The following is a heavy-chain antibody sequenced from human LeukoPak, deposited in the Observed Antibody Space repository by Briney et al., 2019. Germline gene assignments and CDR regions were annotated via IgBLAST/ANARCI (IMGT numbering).Heavy chain of an antibody. Sequence: GGSLRLSCAVSGFTISSHCMGCVRQAPGKGLEWVAGITGTGGDRNYADSVKGRFTISRDNAKNTLDLQMNSLRAEDTALYYSARHLSWGWAQYYYWGQVILVTVSS. CDR2: ITGTGGDR. J-gene: IGHJ4*02. V-gene: IGHV3-23*01. CDR1: GFTISSHC. CDR3: ARHLSWGWAQYYY. D-gene: IGHD3-16*02.